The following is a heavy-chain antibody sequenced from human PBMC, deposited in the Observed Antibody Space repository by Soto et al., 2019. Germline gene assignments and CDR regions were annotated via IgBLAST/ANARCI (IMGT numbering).Heavy chain of an antibody. CDR3: ARLTDLYSMFDF. J-gene: IGHJ4*02. D-gene: IGHD4-4*01. V-gene: IGHV2-5*02. CDR2: IYWDDDK. CDR1: GFSLSTREVG. Sequence: ESGPTLVNPTQTLTLTCTFSGFSLSTREVGVGWIRQPPGKALELLGIIYWDDDKRYSPLLNKRLTITKDTSKNQVVLTMTNMDSVDTGTYYCARLTDLYSMFDFWGQGTQVTVSS.